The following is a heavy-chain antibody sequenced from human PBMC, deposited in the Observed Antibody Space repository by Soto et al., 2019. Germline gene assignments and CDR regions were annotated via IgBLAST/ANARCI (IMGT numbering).Heavy chain of an antibody. CDR2: ISGSGGST. CDR1: GFTFSSYA. Sequence: LRLSCAASGFTFSSYAMSWVRQAPGKGLEWVSAISGSGGSTYYADSVKGRFTISRDNSKNTLYLQMNSLRAEDTAVYYCAKDTGDYDFWSGHARYYFDYWGQGTLVTVSS. J-gene: IGHJ4*02. CDR3: AKDTGDYDFWSGHARYYFDY. D-gene: IGHD3-3*01. V-gene: IGHV3-23*01.